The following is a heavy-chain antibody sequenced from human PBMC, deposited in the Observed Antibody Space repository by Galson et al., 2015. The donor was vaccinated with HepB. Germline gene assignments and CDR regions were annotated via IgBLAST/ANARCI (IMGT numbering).Heavy chain of an antibody. CDR3: ARPGGATYHYGMDV. V-gene: IGHV1-2*06. CDR2: INPNSGGT. J-gene: IGHJ6*02. D-gene: IGHD1-26*01. Sequence: SVKVSCKASGSTFIAYYIHWVRQAPGQGLEWMGRINPNSGGTNYAQKFQGRATMTSDTSINTAYMELSRLGSDDTAVYYCARPGGATYHYGMDVWGQGTTVTVSS. CDR1: GSTFIAYY.